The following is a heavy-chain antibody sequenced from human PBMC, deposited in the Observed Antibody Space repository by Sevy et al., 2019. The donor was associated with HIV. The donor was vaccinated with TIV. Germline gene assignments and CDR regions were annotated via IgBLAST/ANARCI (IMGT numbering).Heavy chain of an antibody. V-gene: IGHV1-69*13. Sequence: ASVKVSCKASGGTFSSYAISWVRRAPGQGLEWMGGIIPIFGTANYAQKFQGRVTITADESTSTAYMELSNLRSEDTAVYYCASLSLQQLAHPTFDYWGQGTLVTVSS. D-gene: IGHD6-13*01. J-gene: IGHJ4*02. CDR2: IIPIFGTA. CDR1: GGTFSSYA. CDR3: ASLSLQQLAHPTFDY.